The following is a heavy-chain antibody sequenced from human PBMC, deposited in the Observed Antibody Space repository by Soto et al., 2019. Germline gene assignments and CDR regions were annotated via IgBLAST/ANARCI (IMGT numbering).Heavy chain of an antibody. J-gene: IGHJ6*02. D-gene: IGHD3-9*01. V-gene: IGHV4-30-4*01. CDR3: ARGELRYFDWPNYYYGMDV. CDR2: IYYSGST. Sequence: PSETLSLTCTVSGGSISSGDYYWSWIRQPPGKGLEWIGYIYYSGSTYYNPSLKSRVTISVDTSKNQFSLKLSSVTAADTAVYYCARGELRYFDWPNYYYGMDVWGQGTTVTVSS. CDR1: GGSISSGDYY.